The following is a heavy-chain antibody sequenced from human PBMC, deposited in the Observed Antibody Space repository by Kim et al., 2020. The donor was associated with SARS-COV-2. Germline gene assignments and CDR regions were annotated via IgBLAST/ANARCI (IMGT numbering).Heavy chain of an antibody. CDR2: IYPGDSDT. Sequence: GESQKISCKGSGYSFTSYWIGWVRQMPGKGLEWMGIIYPGDSDTRYSPSFQGQVTISADKSISTAYLQWSSLKASDTAMYYCARHLPPGEGSGSYYFVDYWGQGTLVTVSS. J-gene: IGHJ4*02. CDR1: GYSFTSYW. V-gene: IGHV5-51*01. D-gene: IGHD3-10*01. CDR3: ARHLPPGEGSGSYYFVDY.